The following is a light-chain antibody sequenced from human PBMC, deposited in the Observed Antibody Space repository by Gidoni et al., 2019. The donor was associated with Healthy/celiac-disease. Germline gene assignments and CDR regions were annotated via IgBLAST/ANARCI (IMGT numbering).Light chain of an antibody. CDR3: QQYYSYPQT. J-gene: IGKJ1*01. CDR2: AAS. Sequence: AIRMTQSPSSFSASTGDRVTITCRASQGMSSYLAWYQQQPGKAPKLLIYAASTWQSGVPSRFSGSGSWTDFTLTTSCLQSEDFATYYCQQYYSYPQTFGQWTKVEIK. CDR1: QGMSSY. V-gene: IGKV1-8*01.